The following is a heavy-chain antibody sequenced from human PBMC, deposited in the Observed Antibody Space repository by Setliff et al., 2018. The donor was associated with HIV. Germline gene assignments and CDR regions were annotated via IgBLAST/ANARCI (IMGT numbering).Heavy chain of an antibody. V-gene: IGHV1-46*01. CDR3: VKEYHTTATDTRVANYFDY. Sequence: SVKVSCKASGYTFTNSFMHWVRQAPGQGLEWMGIINPSDGATTYAWKFQGRVTITADESTSTVYMELRSLRSEDTAIYYCVKEYHTTATDTRVANYFDYWGQGTLVTVSS. CDR2: INPSDGAT. J-gene: IGHJ4*02. D-gene: IGHD6-13*01. CDR1: GYTFTNSF.